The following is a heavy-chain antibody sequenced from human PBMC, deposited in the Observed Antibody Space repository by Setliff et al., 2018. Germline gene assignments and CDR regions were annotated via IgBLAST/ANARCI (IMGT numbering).Heavy chain of an antibody. CDR2: TIPMFGTT. Sequence: SVKVSCKASGGTFTNYGVSWVRQAPGQGLEWMGGTIPMFGTTEYAQKFQGRVTIITDESTSTAYMELSSLRTEDSAVYYCAREGVDTRSSTDYRYYMDVWGKGTTVTVSS. CDR3: AREGVDTRSSTDYRYYMDV. CDR1: GGTFTNYG. D-gene: IGHD5-18*01. V-gene: IGHV1-69*05. J-gene: IGHJ6*03.